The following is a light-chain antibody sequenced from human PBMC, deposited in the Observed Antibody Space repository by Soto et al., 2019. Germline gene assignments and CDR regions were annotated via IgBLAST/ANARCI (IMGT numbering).Light chain of an antibody. Sequence: QSALTQPRSVSGSPGQSVTISCTGTNSDVGGYNFVSWYQQYPGKVPKLMIYDVSKRSSGVPDRFSGPKSGNTASLTISGLQAEDEADYYCCSYADSFYVFGSGTKLTVL. CDR2: DVS. CDR1: NSDVGGYNF. J-gene: IGLJ1*01. CDR3: CSYADSFYV. V-gene: IGLV2-11*01.